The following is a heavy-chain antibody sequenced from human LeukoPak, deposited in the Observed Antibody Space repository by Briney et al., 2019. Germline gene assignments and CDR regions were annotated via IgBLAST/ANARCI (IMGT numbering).Heavy chain of an antibody. CDR1: GFAFDDYA. CDR2: ISGDGGST. J-gene: IGHJ4*02. D-gene: IGHD2-15*01. CDR3: AKGDLRGYCSGGSCYIDY. Sequence: QPGGSLRLSCAASGFAFDDYAMHWVRQAPGKGLEWVSLISGDGGSTYYADSVKGRFTISRDNSKNSLYLRMNSLRTEDTALYYCAKGDLRGYCSGGSCYIDYWGQGTLVTVSS. V-gene: IGHV3-43*02.